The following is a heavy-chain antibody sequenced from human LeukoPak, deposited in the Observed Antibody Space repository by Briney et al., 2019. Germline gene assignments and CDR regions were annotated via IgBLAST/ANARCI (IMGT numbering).Heavy chain of an antibody. Sequence: GGSLRLSCAASRFTFSVHWMHWVRQAPGKGLEWVSAISGSGGSTYYADSVKGRFTISRDNSKNTLYLQMNSLRAEDTAVYYCAKDRFSGSYYDDYWGQGTLVTVSS. CDR1: RFTFSVHW. V-gene: IGHV3-23*01. CDR3: AKDRFSGSYYDDY. D-gene: IGHD1-26*01. J-gene: IGHJ4*02. CDR2: ISGSGGST.